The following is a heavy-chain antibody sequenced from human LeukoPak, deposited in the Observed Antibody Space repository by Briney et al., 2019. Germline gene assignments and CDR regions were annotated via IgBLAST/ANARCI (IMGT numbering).Heavy chain of an antibody. Sequence: SSVKLSCKASGGTFSSYAISWVRQAPGQGLEWMGGIIPIFGTTNYAQKFQGRVTTTADESTRTAYMELSSLRSEDTAVYYCARENCGGDCYLDYWGQGTLVTVSS. CDR1: GGTFSSYA. J-gene: IGHJ4*02. CDR3: ARENCGGDCYLDY. V-gene: IGHV1-69*01. D-gene: IGHD2-21*02. CDR2: IIPIFGTT.